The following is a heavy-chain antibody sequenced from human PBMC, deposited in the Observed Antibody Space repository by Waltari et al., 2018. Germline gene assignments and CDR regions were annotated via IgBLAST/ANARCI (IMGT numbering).Heavy chain of an antibody. J-gene: IGHJ4*02. V-gene: IGHV4-59*11. CDR1: GASISSLY. D-gene: IGHD1-26*01. CDR3: ARVRYSGNYYYFDS. CDR2: IYSSGST. Sequence: QVQLQESGPGLVTPSETLSLPCTVSGASISSLYWSWVRQPPGKGLEWRGYIYSSGSTYYNPSLQSRVAISVDTSTSHVSLTLTSVTAADTAVYYCARVRYSGNYYYFDSWGRGTLVTVSS.